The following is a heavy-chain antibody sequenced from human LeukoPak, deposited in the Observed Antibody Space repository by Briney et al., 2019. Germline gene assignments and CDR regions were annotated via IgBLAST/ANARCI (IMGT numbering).Heavy chain of an antibody. CDR1: GFTFSSYA. CDR2: ISYDGSNK. Sequence: PGGSLRLSCAASGFTFSSYAMHWVRQAPGKGLEWVAVISYDGSNKYYADSVKGRFTISRDNSKNTLYPQMNSLRAEDTAVYYCARDLSNDYGDLGSDYWGQGTLVTVSS. V-gene: IGHV3-30-3*01. CDR3: ARDLSNDYGDLGSDY. D-gene: IGHD4-17*01. J-gene: IGHJ4*02.